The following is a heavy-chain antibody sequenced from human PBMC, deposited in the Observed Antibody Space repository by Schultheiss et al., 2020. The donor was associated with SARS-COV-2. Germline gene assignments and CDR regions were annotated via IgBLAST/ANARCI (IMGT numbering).Heavy chain of an antibody. J-gene: IGHJ4*02. CDR1: GGSVSSGSYY. CDR3: ASLVRRNYYDSSGYYDY. V-gene: IGHV4-39*07. Sequence: SETLSLTCTVSGGSVSSGSYYWSWIRQPPGKGLEWIGSIYYSGSTYYNPSLKSRVTLSVDTSKNQFSLRLSSVTAADTAVYYCASLVRRNYYDSSGYYDYWGQGTLVTVSS. CDR2: IYYSGST. D-gene: IGHD3-22*01.